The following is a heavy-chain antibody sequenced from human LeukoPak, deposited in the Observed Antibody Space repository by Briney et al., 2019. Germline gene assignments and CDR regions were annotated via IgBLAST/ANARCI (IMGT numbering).Heavy chain of an antibody. D-gene: IGHD3-10*01. CDR1: GYTFTSYD. CDR2: MNPNSGNT. V-gene: IGHV1-8*01. J-gene: IGHJ5*02. Sequence: ASVKVSCKASGYTFTSYDINWVRQATGQGLEWMGWMNPNSGNTGYAQKFQGRVTMTRNTSISTAYMEPSSLRSEDTAVYYCARGPSRRGARSPTNWFDPWGQGTLVTVSS. CDR3: ARGPSRRGARSPTNWFDP.